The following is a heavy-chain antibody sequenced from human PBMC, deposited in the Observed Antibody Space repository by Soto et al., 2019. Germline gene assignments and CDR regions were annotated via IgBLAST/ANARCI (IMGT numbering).Heavy chain of an antibody. D-gene: IGHD1-7*01. V-gene: IGHV4-4*07. CDR1: GGSISSYY. J-gene: IGHJ6*02. CDR3: ARTNWNYAYYYGMDV. Sequence: PSETLSLACTVSGGSISSYYWSWIRQPAGKGLEWIGRIYTSGSTNYNPSLKSRVTMSVDTSKNQFSLKLSSVTAADTAVYYCARTNWNYAYYYGMDVWGQGTTVTVS. CDR2: IYTSGST.